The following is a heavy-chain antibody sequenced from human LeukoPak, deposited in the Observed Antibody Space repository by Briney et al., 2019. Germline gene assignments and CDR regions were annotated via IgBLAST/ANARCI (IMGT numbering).Heavy chain of an antibody. J-gene: IGHJ4*02. D-gene: IGHD2-2*02. CDR1: GYTFTGYY. V-gene: IGHV1-2*06. CDR3: AREGREYCSSTSCYRRRDFDY. CDR2: INPNSGGT. Sequence: ASAKVSCKASGYTFTGYYMHWVRQAPGQGLEWMGRINPNSGGTNYAQKFQGRVTMTRDTSISTAYMELSRLRSDDTAVYYCAREGREYCSSTSCYRRRDFDYWGQGTLVTVSS.